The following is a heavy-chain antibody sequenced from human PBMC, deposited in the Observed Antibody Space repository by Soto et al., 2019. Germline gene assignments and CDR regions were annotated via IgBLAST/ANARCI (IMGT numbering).Heavy chain of an antibody. CDR3: ANRGKYYFDH. CDR1: GFTFSSYA. CDR2: IRDSGDRA. Sequence: EVQLLESGGGFVQPGGSLRLSCAASGFTFSSYAMSWVRQAPGKGLEWVSSIRDSGDRAYYADSVKGRFTISRDNSRNTLSLQMNSVRAEDTAVYYCANRGKYYFDHWGQGTLVTVSS. J-gene: IGHJ4*02. V-gene: IGHV3-23*01.